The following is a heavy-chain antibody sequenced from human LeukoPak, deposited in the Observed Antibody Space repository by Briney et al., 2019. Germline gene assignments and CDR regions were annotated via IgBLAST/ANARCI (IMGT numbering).Heavy chain of an antibody. V-gene: IGHV1-24*01. D-gene: IGHD6-13*01. Sequence: ASVKVSCKVSGYTLTELSMHWVRQAPGKGLEWMGGFDPEDGETIYAQKFQGRVTMTEDTSTDTAHMELSSLRSEDTAVYYCATEEKYQQGSSWYGDYYYYYYMDVWGKGTTVTVSS. J-gene: IGHJ6*03. CDR3: ATEEKYQQGSSWYGDYYYYYYMDV. CDR2: FDPEDGET. CDR1: GYTLTELS.